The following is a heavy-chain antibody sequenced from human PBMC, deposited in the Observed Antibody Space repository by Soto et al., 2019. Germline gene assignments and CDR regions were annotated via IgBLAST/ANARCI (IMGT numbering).Heavy chain of an antibody. CDR1: GFTFSNAW. J-gene: IGHJ4*02. CDR3: ATDPFWSGYYTFDY. CDR2: IKSKTDGGTT. D-gene: IGHD3-3*01. Sequence: GESLKISCAASGFTFSNAWMSWVRQAPGKGLEWVGRIKSKTDGGTTDYAAPVKGRFTISRDDSKNTLYLQMNSLKTEDTAVYYCATDPFWSGYYTFDYWGQGTLVTVSS. V-gene: IGHV3-15*01.